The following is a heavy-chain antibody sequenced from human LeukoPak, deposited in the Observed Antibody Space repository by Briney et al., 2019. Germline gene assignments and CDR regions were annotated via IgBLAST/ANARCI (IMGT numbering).Heavy chain of an antibody. D-gene: IGHD3-22*01. Sequence: ASVKVSCKASGYTFTGYYMHWVRQAPGQGLEWMGWINPNSGGTSYAQKFQGRVTMTRDTSISTAYMELSRLGSGDTAVYYCARDRYYDSSGYSDFDYWGQGTLVTVSS. CDR3: ARDRYYDSSGYSDFDY. J-gene: IGHJ4*02. CDR1: GYTFTGYY. CDR2: INPNSGGT. V-gene: IGHV1-2*02.